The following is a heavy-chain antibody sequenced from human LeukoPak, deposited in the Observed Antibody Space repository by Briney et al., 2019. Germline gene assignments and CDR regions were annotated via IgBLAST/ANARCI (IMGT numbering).Heavy chain of an antibody. D-gene: IGHD3-10*01. CDR3: ARDAVSGGGHDN. CDR2: INHSGST. J-gene: IGHJ4*02. Sequence: SETLSLTCAVYGGSFSGYYWSWIRQPPGKGLEWIGEINHSGSTKYNPSLKSRVTISVDTSKDQFSLKLSSVTAADTAVYYCARDAVSGGGHDNWGQGTLVTVSS. V-gene: IGHV4-34*01. CDR1: GGSFSGYY.